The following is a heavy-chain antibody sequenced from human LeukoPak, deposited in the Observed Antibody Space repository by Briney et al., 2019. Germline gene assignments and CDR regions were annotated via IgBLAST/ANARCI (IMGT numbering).Heavy chain of an antibody. CDR1: GGSISSHY. CDR2: IYYSGST. V-gene: IGHV4-59*11. J-gene: IGHJ6*03. Sequence: PSETLSLTCTLSGGSISSHYWSWIRQPAGKGLEWFGYIYYSGSTNYNPSLKSRVTISVDTSKNQFSLKLSSVTAADTAVYYCARDDYNYYYIDVWVKGTTVTVSS. CDR3: ARDDYNYYYIDV.